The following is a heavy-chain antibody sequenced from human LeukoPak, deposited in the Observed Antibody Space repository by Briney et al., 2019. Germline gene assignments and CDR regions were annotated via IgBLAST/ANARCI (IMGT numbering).Heavy chain of an antibody. CDR3: ARGPIVVVTAANFDY. Sequence: GASVKVSCKASGGTFSSYAISWVRQAPGQGLAWIGRIFPIFGTANYAQKLHGRVTITADKSTSTAYMELSSLRSEDTAVYYCARGPIVVVTAANFDYWGQGTLVTVSS. CDR2: IFPIFGTA. J-gene: IGHJ4*02. V-gene: IGHV1-69*06. D-gene: IGHD2-21*02. CDR1: GGTFSSYA.